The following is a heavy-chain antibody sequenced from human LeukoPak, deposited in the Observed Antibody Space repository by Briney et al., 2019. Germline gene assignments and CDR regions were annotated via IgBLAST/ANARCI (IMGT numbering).Heavy chain of an antibody. CDR3: ASSLGDCSSTSCYTFDY. J-gene: IGHJ4*02. CDR2: INHSGST. Sequence: PSETLSLTCAVYGGSFSGYYWSWIRQPPGKGLEWIGEINHSGSTNYNPSLKSRVTISVDTSKSQFSLKLSSLTAADTAVYYCASSLGDCSSTSCYTFDYWGQGTLVTVSS. CDR1: GGSFSGYY. V-gene: IGHV4-34*01. D-gene: IGHD2-2*02.